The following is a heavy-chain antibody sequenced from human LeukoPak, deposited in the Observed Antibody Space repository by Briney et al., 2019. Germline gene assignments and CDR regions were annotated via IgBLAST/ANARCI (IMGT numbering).Heavy chain of an antibody. Sequence: PGGCLRLSCAASRFTFSSYEMNWIRQAPGKGLEWVSYISSSGRTIYYADSVKGRFTISRDNAKNTLYLQMNSLRAEDTAVYYCARGDHYYDSSGYTVWGQGSLVTV. CDR3: ARGDHYYDSSGYTV. J-gene: IGHJ4*02. CDR1: RFTFSSYE. D-gene: IGHD3-22*01. V-gene: IGHV3-48*03. CDR2: ISSSGRTI.